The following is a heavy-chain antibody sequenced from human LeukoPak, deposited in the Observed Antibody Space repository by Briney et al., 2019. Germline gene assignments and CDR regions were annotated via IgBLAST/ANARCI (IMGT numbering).Heavy chain of an antibody. J-gene: IGHJ3*01. V-gene: IGHV3-7*01. Sequence: GGSLRLSCAASEFSFSSYWMNWVRQAPGKGPEWVANINPDGSQKKYADSVKGRFTISRDNAKNSLYPQMNSLRDDDTAVYYCARGASQNVFDFWGQGTTVIVSS. CDR1: EFSFSSYW. CDR2: INPDGSQK. CDR3: ARGASQNVFDF.